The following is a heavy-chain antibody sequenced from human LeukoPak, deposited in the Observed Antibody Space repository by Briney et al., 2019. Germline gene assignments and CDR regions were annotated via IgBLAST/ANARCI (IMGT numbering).Heavy chain of an antibody. D-gene: IGHD4-11*01. Sequence: PGGSLRLSCAASGFTFSDYTMNWVRQAPGKGLEWVSSISPSSSYMYYADSVKGRFTISRDNTKNSLYLQMNSLRAEDTAVYYCARGVHSNYPLDYWGQGTLVTVSS. J-gene: IGHJ4*02. CDR1: GFTFSDYT. CDR3: ARGVHSNYPLDY. CDR2: ISPSSSYM. V-gene: IGHV3-21*01.